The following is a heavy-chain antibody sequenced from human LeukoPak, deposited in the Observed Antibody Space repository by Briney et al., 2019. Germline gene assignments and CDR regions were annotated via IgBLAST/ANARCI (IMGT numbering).Heavy chain of an antibody. CDR1: GFTFSSYA. D-gene: IGHD6-13*01. V-gene: IGHV3-23*01. CDR2: ISGSDTSS. CDR3: AKDHIVSSGWYWFDP. Sequence: GGSLRLSCAASGFTFSSYAMSWVRQAPGKGLEWVSAISGSDTSSYYADSVRGRFTISRDNSKTTLYLQMNSLRAEDTAVYYCAKDHIVSSGWYWFDPWGQGTLVTVSS. J-gene: IGHJ5*02.